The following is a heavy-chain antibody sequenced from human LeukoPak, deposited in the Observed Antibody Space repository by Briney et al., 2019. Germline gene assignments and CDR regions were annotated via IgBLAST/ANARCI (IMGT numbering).Heavy chain of an antibody. CDR3: ARGEIVVVVPAAISSRDNWFDP. D-gene: IGHD2-2*01. J-gene: IGHJ5*02. CDR2: IYYSGST. CDR1: GGSISSGGYY. Sequence: SETLSLTCTVSGGSISSGGYYWSWIRQHPGKGLEWIVYIYYSGSTYYNPSLKSRVTISVDTSKNQFSLKLSSVTAADTAVYYCARGEIVVVVPAAISSRDNWFDPWGQGTLVTVSS. V-gene: IGHV4-31*03.